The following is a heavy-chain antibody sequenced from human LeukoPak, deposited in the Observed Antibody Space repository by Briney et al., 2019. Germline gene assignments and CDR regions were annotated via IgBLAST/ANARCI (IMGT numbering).Heavy chain of an antibody. CDR3: AKDLAVAGPDAFDI. J-gene: IGHJ3*02. V-gene: IGHV3-30-3*01. CDR2: ISYDGSNE. D-gene: IGHD6-19*01. Sequence: GGSLRLSRAASGFTFSSFAMHWVRQTPGKGLEWVAVISYDGSNEYYADSVKGRFTVSRDNSKNTLYLQMNSLRAEDTALYYCAKDLAVAGPDAFDIWGQGTMVTVSS. CDR1: GFTFSSFA.